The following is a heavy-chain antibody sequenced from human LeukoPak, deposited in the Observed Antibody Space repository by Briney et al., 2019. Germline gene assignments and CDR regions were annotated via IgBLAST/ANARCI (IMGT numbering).Heavy chain of an antibody. D-gene: IGHD3-22*01. CDR3: ARHRGYYYDSSGYWFDY. CDR1: GGSISSYY. J-gene: IGHJ4*02. V-gene: IGHV4-59*08. Sequence: PSETLSLTCTVSGGSISSYYWSWIRQPPGKGLEWIGYIYYSGSTNYNPSLKSRVTISVDTSKNQVSLKLSSVTAADTAVYYCARHRGYYYDSSGYWFDYWGQGTLVTVSS. CDR2: IYYSGST.